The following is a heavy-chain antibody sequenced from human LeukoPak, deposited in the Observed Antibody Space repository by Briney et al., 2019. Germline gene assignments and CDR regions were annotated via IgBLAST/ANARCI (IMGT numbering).Heavy chain of an antibody. Sequence: ASVKVSCKASGYTFTSYGISWVRQAPGQGLEWMGWISAYNGNTNYAQKLQGRVTMTTDTSTSTAYMELRSLRSDDTAVYYCATYSLYCSSTSCSRKSGYSGYDSYYYYYGMDVWGQGTTVTVSS. D-gene: IGHD2-2*01. CDR1: GYTFTSYG. V-gene: IGHV1-18*01. CDR2: ISAYNGNT. J-gene: IGHJ6*02. CDR3: ATYSLYCSSTSCSRKSGYSGYDSYYYYYGMDV.